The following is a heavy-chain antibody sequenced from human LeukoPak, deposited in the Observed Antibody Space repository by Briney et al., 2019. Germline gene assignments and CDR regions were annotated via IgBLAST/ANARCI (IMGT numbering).Heavy chain of an antibody. CDR3: AKDQNTGHANDWFAP. D-gene: IGHD2-8*02. Sequence: ASVKVSCKASGYSFTGYYIHWVRQAPGQGLEWMGWINPNNGGTNFAQKFQGRVTMTRDTSISTAYMELSRLRSDDTAIYYCAKDQNTGHANDWFAPWGQGTLVTVSS. CDR1: GYSFTGYY. J-gene: IGHJ5*02. V-gene: IGHV1-2*02. CDR2: INPNNGGT.